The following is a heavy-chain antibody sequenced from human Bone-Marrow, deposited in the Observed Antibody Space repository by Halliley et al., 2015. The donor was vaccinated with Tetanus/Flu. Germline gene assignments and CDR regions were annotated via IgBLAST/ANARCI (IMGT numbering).Heavy chain of an antibody. J-gene: IGHJ5*02. Sequence: GGRGGTQNYAESVKGRFSITRDNSKDTLFLQMNSLRGEVSAIYFCAKDALTQLPFNWFDTWGPGTPITVS. D-gene: IGHD2-2*01. CDR2: GGRGGTQ. V-gene: IGHV3-23*01. CDR3: AKDALTQLPFNWFDT.